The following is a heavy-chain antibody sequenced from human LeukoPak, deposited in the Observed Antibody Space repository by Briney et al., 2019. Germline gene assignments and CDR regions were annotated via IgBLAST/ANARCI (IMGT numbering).Heavy chain of an antibody. CDR1: GDPINSAAYY. Sequence: TSETLSLTCTVSGDPINSAAYYWSWIRQHPGKGLEWIGYIYYSGSTSYNPSLQSRVTISIDTSKNQFSLKLSSVTAADTAVYYCARDNDFWSGYYSFDFWGRGALVTVSS. CDR2: IYYSGST. D-gene: IGHD3-3*01. CDR3: ARDNDFWSGYYSFDF. V-gene: IGHV4-31*03. J-gene: IGHJ4*02.